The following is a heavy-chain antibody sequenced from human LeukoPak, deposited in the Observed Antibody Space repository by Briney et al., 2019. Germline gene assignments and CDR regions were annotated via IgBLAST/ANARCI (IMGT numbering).Heavy chain of an antibody. Sequence: GGSLRLSCAASGFTFSSYAMSWVRQAPGKGLEWVSAISGSGGSTYYADSVKGRFTISRDNSKNTLYLQMNSLRAEDTAVYYCAKEGHIAAAGIQNFDYWGQGTLVTVSS. V-gene: IGHV3-23*01. CDR2: ISGSGGST. D-gene: IGHD6-13*01. J-gene: IGHJ4*02. CDR3: AKEGHIAAAGIQNFDY. CDR1: GFTFSSYA.